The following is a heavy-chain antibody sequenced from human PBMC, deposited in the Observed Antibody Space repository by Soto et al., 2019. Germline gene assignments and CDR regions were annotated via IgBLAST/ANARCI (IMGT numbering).Heavy chain of an antibody. CDR3: ASGYSSSSVDY. V-gene: IGHV4-59*12. D-gene: IGHD6-6*01. CDR1: GGSISSYY. Sequence: SETLSLTCTVSGGSISSYYWSWIRQHPGKGLEWIGYIYYSGSTNYNPSLKSRVTISVDTSKNQFSLKLSSVTAADTAVYYCASGYSSSSVDYWGQGTLVTVSS. J-gene: IGHJ4*02. CDR2: IYYSGST.